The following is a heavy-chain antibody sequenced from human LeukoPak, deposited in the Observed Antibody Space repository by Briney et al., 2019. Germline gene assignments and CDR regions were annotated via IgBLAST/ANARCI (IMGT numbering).Heavy chain of an antibody. CDR3: AKTPYYYGSGTYLIDY. Sequence: GGSLRLSCAASGFTFSSYAMHWVRQAPGKGPEWVALISYDGSNEYYADSVQGRFTISRDTSKNTLYLQMNSLRAEDTAVYYCAKTPYYYGSGTYLIDYWGQGTLVTVSS. D-gene: IGHD3-10*01. J-gene: IGHJ4*02. V-gene: IGHV3-30*18. CDR2: ISYDGSNE. CDR1: GFTFSSYA.